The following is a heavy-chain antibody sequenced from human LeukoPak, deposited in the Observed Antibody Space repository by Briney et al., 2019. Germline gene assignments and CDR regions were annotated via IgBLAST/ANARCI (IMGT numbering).Heavy chain of an antibody. D-gene: IGHD4-23*01. Sequence: PSETLSLTCTVSGGSISSSSYYWGWIRQPPGKGLEWIGRIYYSGSTYYNPSLKSRVTISVDTSKNQFSLKLSSVTAADTAVYYCARDRGRWGTTVVTGPFDYWGQGTLVTVSS. CDR1: GGSISSSSYY. CDR3: ARDRGRWGTTVVTGPFDY. CDR2: IYYSGST. V-gene: IGHV4-39*02. J-gene: IGHJ4*02.